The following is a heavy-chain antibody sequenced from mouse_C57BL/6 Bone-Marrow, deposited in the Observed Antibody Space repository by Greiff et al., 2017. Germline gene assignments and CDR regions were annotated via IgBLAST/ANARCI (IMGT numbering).Heavy chain of an antibody. D-gene: IGHD2-1*01. Sequence: VKLQQPGAELVKPGASVKLSCKASGFTFTSYWMHWVKQRPGQGLEWVGMIRPSSGSINYDEKFKSKVTLTVDKSTSTAYMQLSSLTSEDSAVYYCARHRGNYLYSMDYWGQGTSVTVSS. V-gene: IGHV1-64*01. CDR2: IRPSSGSI. CDR1: GFTFTSYW. J-gene: IGHJ4*01. CDR3: ARHRGNYLYSMDY.